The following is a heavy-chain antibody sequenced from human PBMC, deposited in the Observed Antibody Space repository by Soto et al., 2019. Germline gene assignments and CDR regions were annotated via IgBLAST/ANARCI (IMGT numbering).Heavy chain of an antibody. CDR3: ARHVSFSGFEYSFDQ. J-gene: IGHJ4*02. CDR1: GDSISSSGYW. CDR2: IDYSGST. D-gene: IGHD5-12*01. Sequence: QLHMQESGPGPVKPSETLSLTCTVSGDSISSSGYWWAWIRQPPGKGLEWIGNIDYSGSTYYNPSLKSRVASSVDTSKNQFSLKVTSVTAADTAVYYCARHVSFSGFEYSFDQWGQGTQVTVSS. V-gene: IGHV4-39*01.